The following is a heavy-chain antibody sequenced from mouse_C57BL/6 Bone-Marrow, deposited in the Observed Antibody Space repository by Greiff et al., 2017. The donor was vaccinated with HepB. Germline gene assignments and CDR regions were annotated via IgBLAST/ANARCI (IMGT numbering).Heavy chain of an antibody. CDR2: IYPGDGDT. D-gene: IGHD1-1*01. CDR1: GYAFSSSW. Sequence: VQLQQSGPELVKPGASVKISCKASGYAFSSSWMNWVKQRPGKGLEWIGRIYPGDGDTNYNGKFKGKATLTADKSSSTAYMQLSSLTSEDSAVYFCAITTVVYFDYWGQGTTLTVSS. CDR3: AITTVVYFDY. J-gene: IGHJ2*01. V-gene: IGHV1-82*01.